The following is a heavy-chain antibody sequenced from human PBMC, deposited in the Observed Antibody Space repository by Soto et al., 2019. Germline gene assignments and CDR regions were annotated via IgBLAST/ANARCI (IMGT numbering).Heavy chain of an antibody. D-gene: IGHD3-3*01. J-gene: IGHJ3*02. V-gene: IGHV3-23*01. CDR3: AKDLYYDFWSGYDMGAFDI. CDR2: ISGSGGST. Sequence: GGSLRLSCAASGFTFSSYAMSWVRHAPGKGLEWVSAISGSGGSTYYADSVKGRFTISRDNSKNTLYLQMNSLRAEDTAVYYCAKDLYYDFWSGYDMGAFDIWGQGTMVTVSS. CDR1: GFTFSSYA.